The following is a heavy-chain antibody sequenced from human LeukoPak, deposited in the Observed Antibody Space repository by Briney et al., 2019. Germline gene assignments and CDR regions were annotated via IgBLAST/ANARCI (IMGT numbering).Heavy chain of an antibody. V-gene: IGHV3-21*01. J-gene: IGHJ4*02. CDR2: ISSSSIYI. CDR1: GLTFSAFS. Sequence: TGGSLRLSCAASGLTFSAFSMNWVRQPPGKGLEWVSSISSSSIYIYYADSVKGRFTISRDNAKNSLFLQMNSLRAEDTAVYYCARVGRDYYGSGSYFLGYWGQGTLVTVSS. CDR3: ARVGRDYYGSGSYFLGY. D-gene: IGHD3-10*01.